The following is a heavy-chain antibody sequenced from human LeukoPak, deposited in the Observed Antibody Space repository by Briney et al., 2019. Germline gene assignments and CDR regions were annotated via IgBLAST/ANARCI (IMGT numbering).Heavy chain of an antibody. V-gene: IGHV1-18*01. J-gene: IGHJ4*02. CDR1: GYTFTSYG. D-gene: IGHD3-3*01. CDR2: ISAYNGNT. Sequence: ASVKVSCKASGYTFTSYGISWVRQAPGQGLEWMGWISAYNGNTNYAQKLQGRVTMTTDTSTSTAYMELRSLRSDDTAVYYCARESFDFWSGYQYYFDYWGQGTLVTVSS. CDR3: ARESFDFWSGYQYYFDY.